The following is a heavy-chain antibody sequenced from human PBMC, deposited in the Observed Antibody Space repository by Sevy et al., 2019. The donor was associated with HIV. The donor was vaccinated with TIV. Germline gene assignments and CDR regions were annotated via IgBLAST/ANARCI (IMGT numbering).Heavy chain of an antibody. J-gene: IGHJ6*02. D-gene: IGHD3-22*01. V-gene: IGHV3-21*01. Sequence: GESLKISCAASGFTFSSYSMNWVRQAPGKGLEWVSSISSSSSYIYYADSVKGRFTISRDNAKNSLYLQMNSLRAEDTAVDYCGRDLLTGPDSSCYYPYYYGIEVWGQGTTVTVSS. CDR2: ISSSSSYI. CDR1: GFTFSSYS. CDR3: GRDLLTGPDSSCYYPYYYGIEV.